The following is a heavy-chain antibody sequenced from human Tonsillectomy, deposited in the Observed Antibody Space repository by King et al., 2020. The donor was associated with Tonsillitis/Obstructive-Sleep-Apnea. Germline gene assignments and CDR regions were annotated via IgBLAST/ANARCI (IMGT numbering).Heavy chain of an antibody. Sequence: VQLVESGGGLVQPGGSLRLSCSASGFTFSSYAMHWVRQAPGKGLEYVSAISSNGGSTYYADSVKDRFTISRDNSKNTLYLQMSSLRAEDTAVYYCVKGDYDYVWGSYRHTGVDYWGQGTLVTVSS. CDR3: VKGDYDYVWGSYRHTGVDY. CDR2: ISSNGGST. V-gene: IGHV3-64D*06. D-gene: IGHD3-16*02. CDR1: GFTFSSYA. J-gene: IGHJ4*02.